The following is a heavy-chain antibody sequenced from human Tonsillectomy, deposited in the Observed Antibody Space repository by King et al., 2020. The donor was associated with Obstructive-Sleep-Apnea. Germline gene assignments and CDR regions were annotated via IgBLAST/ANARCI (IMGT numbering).Heavy chain of an antibody. CDR2: INHSATT. CDR3: ARGSGAAFVNWFDP. CDR1: GGSFSDYY. J-gene: IGHJ5*02. Sequence: QVQLQQWGAGLLKPSETLSLTCAVFGGSFSDYYWSWIRQPPGKGLGWSVEINHSATTNYNTSLKSRGTLSVATSKSHFSLKLNSVTAADTAVYFCARGSGAAFVNWFDPWGQGTLVTVSS. D-gene: IGHD3-3*02. V-gene: IGHV4-34*01.